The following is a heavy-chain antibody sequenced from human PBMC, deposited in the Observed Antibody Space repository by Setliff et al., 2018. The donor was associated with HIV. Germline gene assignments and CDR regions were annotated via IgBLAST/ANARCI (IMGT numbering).Heavy chain of an antibody. CDR1: GASINSGRYY. CDR3: ARGTGVGATGF. J-gene: IGHJ4*02. Sequence: PSETLSLTCTISGASINSGRYYWGWIRQPPGKGLEWIGSVSYTGSTSYNPSLRSRVTISVDTSRNQFSLKVTSVSAADTAVYYCARGTGVGATGFWGQGTLVTVSS. CDR2: VSYTGST. D-gene: IGHD3-16*01. V-gene: IGHV4-39*01.